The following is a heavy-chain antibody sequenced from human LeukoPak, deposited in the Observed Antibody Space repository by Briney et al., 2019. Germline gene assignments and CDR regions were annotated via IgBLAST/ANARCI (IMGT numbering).Heavy chain of an antibody. CDR1: GWHFYAQF. CDR2: GDHRGSS. Sequence: SETLSLTCLVCGWHFYAQFWSWVRQSAGKGLAWIGGGDHRGSSNINPSFKSRVTISVDMSKIQFSLRLTSVTAEDTALYYRAGRTPHFYYYMDDWDKGATVTVSS. J-gene: IGHJ6*03. D-gene: IGHD2-15*01. CDR3: AGRTPHFYYYMDD. V-gene: IGHV4-34*01.